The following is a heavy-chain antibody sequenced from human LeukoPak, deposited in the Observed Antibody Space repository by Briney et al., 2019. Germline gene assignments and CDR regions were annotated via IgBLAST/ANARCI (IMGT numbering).Heavy chain of an antibody. D-gene: IGHD1-26*01. V-gene: IGHV1-8*01. CDR2: MNPNSDNT. Sequence: ASVKVSCKASGYTFTSYDINWVRQATGQGLEWMGWMNPNSDNTGYAQKFQGRVAMTRNTSISTAYMGLRSLRSEDTAVYYCARGGLGGVGATEYYYYYYMDVWGKGTTVTVSS. CDR3: ARGGLGGVGATEYYYYYYMDV. CDR1: GYTFTSYD. J-gene: IGHJ6*03.